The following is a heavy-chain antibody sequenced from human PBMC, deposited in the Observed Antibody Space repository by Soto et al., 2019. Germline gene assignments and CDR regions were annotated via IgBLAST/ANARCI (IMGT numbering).Heavy chain of an antibody. J-gene: IGHJ4*02. Sequence: GGSLRLSCAASGFTFSSSGMHWVRQAPGKGLEWVAIIWYDGSKKYYADSVKGRFTISRDNSKNTVYLQMDSLRAEDTAVYYCARAPFTIYDTSGYYDYWGQGTLVTVSS. V-gene: IGHV3-33*01. CDR2: IWYDGSKK. D-gene: IGHD3-22*01. CDR1: GFTFSSSG. CDR3: ARAPFTIYDTSGYYDY.